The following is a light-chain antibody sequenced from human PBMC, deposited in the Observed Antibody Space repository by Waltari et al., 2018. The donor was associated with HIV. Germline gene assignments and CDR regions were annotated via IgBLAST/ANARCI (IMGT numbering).Light chain of an antibody. V-gene: IGLV3-9*01. CDR2: RDN. J-gene: IGLJ2*01. CDR3: QVRVSNTVV. CDR1: NIGRQI. Sequence: SYELTQPLSVSVALGQTATIPGGGHNIGRQIVCWYQQKPGQAPVLIIYRDNTRPSGIPGRFSGSNSGNTATLTIRRAQAGDEADYYCQVRVSNTVVFGGGTNLTVL.